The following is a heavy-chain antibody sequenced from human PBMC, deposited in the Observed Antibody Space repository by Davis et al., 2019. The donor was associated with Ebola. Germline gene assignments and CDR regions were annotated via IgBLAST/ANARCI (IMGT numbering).Heavy chain of an antibody. D-gene: IGHD2-8*01. CDR2: IYYSGST. J-gene: IGHJ4*02. CDR1: GGPISSSSYY. V-gene: IGHV4-39*01. CDR3: ASIKKGYCTNGVCYMIDY. Sequence: PSETLSLTCTVSGGPISSSSYYWGWIRQPPGKGLEWIGSIYYSGSTYYNPSLKSRVTISVDTSKNQFSLKLSSVTAADTAVYYCASIKKGYCTNGVCYMIDYWGQGTLVTVSS.